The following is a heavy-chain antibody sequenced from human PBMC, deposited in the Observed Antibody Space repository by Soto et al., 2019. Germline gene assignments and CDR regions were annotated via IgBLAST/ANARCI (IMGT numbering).Heavy chain of an antibody. J-gene: IGHJ4*02. Sequence: GESLKISCKGSGYSFTSYWINWVRQMPGKGLEWMGRINPGDSYTNYSPSFQGHVTISADESISTAYLQWSGLKASDTAMYYCARPGGVGRDGYHFVYWGQGTLVTVSS. D-gene: IGHD5-12*01. V-gene: IGHV5-10-1*01. CDR3: ARPGGVGRDGYHFVY. CDR2: INPGDSYT. CDR1: GYSFTSYW.